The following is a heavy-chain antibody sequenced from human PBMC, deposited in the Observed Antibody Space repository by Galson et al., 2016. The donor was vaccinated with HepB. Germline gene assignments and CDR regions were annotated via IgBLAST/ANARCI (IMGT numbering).Heavy chain of an antibody. D-gene: IGHD6-19*01. V-gene: IGHV4-39*01. CDR3: ARHARHQHGRIALVAFDI. CDR1: GGSIRSSSYY. Sequence: SETLSLTCAVSGGSIRSSSYYWGWIRQPPGMGLEWIGTVYYSGSAYYNPSLKSRVTISVDTSKNQFSLQLSSVTAADTAVYYCARHARHQHGRIALVAFDIWGQGTMVTVS. CDR2: VYYSGSA. J-gene: IGHJ3*02.